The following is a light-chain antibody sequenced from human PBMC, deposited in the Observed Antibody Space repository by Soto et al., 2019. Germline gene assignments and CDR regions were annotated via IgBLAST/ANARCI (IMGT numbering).Light chain of an antibody. Sequence: EMVLTQSPGTLSLSPGERATLSCRASQSINSSYLAWYQQRPGQAPRLLIFGASYRATGIRDMFSGSGSGTDFTVTISRLEAEDFAVYYWQQYSRSTPELAFGPGTRVVSK. CDR2: GAS. V-gene: IGKV3-20*01. CDR1: QSINSSY. J-gene: IGKJ3*01. CDR3: QQYSRSTPELA.